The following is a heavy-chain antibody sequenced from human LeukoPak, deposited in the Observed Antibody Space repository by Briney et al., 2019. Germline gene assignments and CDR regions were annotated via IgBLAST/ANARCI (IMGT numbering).Heavy chain of an antibody. Sequence: SGGSLRLSCAASGFTFSSYAMHWVRQAPGKGLEWVAVISYEGGHKFYADSMKGRFSISRENSENTLYRQMNSLRAEDTAGYYCARESIRYPYFDYWGQGTLVTVSS. D-gene: IGHD5-12*01. CDR1: GFTFSSYA. CDR3: ARESIRYPYFDY. J-gene: IGHJ4*02. V-gene: IGHV3-30*04. CDR2: ISYEGGHK.